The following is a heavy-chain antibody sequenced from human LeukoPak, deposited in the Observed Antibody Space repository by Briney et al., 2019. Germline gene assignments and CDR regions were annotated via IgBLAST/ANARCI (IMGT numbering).Heavy chain of an antibody. Sequence: GGSLRLSCAASGFTFDDYAMHWVRQAPGRGLEWVSGISWNSKNIGYVDSVKGRFTISRDNAKKSLYLQMNSLRAEDTAVYYCAKDLWIAVAGGGYFDYWGQGTLVTVSS. D-gene: IGHD6-19*01. CDR1: GFTFDDYA. V-gene: IGHV3-9*01. CDR3: AKDLWIAVAGGGYFDY. CDR2: ISWNSKNI. J-gene: IGHJ4*02.